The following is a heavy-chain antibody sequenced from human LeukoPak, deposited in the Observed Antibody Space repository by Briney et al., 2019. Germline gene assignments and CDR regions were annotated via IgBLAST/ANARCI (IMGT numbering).Heavy chain of an antibody. D-gene: IGHD1-26*01. Sequence: GGSLRLSCAASGFTFSSYAMSWVRQAPGEGLEWVSAISGSGGSTYYADSVKVRFTMSRDNSKNTLYLQMNSLRAEDTAVYYCAKVKWELRYFDYWGQGTLVTVSS. J-gene: IGHJ4*02. CDR2: ISGSGGST. CDR1: GFTFSSYA. CDR3: AKVKWELRYFDY. V-gene: IGHV3-23*01.